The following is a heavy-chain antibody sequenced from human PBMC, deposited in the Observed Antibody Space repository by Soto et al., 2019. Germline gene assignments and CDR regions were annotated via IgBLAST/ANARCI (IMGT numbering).Heavy chain of an antibody. V-gene: IGHV2-5*02. D-gene: IGHD2-2*01. CDR3: AHRVIGPAAAQIDS. Sequence: QITLKESGPTLVKPTQTLTLTCTFSGFSLSASGVGVAWIRQPPGKALEWLALIFWDDDNVYTSSLRNRLTITDDTYTNQVLLTLTNMEPADAATYYCAHRVIGPAAAQIDSWGPGTLVTVSS. CDR2: IFWDDDN. CDR1: GFSLSASGVG. J-gene: IGHJ4*02.